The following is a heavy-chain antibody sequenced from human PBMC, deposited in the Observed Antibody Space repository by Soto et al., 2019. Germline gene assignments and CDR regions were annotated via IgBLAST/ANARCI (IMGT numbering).Heavy chain of an antibody. J-gene: IGHJ5*02. V-gene: IGHV4-30-4*01. CDR1: GGSISSGDYY. CDR2: IYYSGST. CDR3: ARDPVVVVTATDKNWFDP. D-gene: IGHD2-21*02. Sequence: QVRLQESGPGLVKPSQTLSLTCTVSGGSISSGDYYWSWIRQPPGKGLEWIGYIYYSGSTYYNPSLKSRVTISVDTSKNQFSLKLSSVTAADTAVYYCARDPVVVVTATDKNWFDPWGQGTLVTVSS.